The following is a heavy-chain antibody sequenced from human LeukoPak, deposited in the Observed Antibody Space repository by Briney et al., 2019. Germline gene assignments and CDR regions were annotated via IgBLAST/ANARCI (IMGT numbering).Heavy chain of an antibody. CDR2: ISSSSSYI. D-gene: IGHD3-10*01. J-gene: IGHJ6*03. CDR1: GFTFSSYS. V-gene: IGHV3-21*01. CDR3: ARGKYYGSGAGYYYMDV. Sequence: GGSLRLTCAASGFTFSSYSMNWVRQAPGKGLEWVSSISSSSSYIYYADSVKGRFTISRDNAKNSLYLQMNSLRAEDTAVYYCARGKYYGSGAGYYYMDVWGKGTTATVSS.